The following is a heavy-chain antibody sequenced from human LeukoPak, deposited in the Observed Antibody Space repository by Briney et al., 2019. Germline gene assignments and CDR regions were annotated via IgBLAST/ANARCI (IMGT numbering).Heavy chain of an antibody. D-gene: IGHD1-20*01. CDR1: KFTFSSYV. CDR2: ISSNSYEI. CDR3: XXXXXXXWYINGDEAFDI. V-gene: IGHV3-21*01. J-gene: IGHJ3*02. Sequence: GGSLRLSCGASKFTFSSYVMNWVRQAPGKGLEWVSSISSNSYEIYYADSVRGRFTISRDNANNSLYLQMNSLRAEDTAVYYXXXXXXXXWYINGDEAFDIWGQGTMVTVSS.